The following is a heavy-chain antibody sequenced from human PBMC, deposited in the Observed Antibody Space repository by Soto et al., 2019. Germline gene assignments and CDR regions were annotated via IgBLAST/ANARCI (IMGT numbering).Heavy chain of an antibody. CDR1: GYTFTSYA. V-gene: IGHV1-3*01. CDR2: INAGNGNT. J-gene: IGHJ4*02. Sequence: QVQLVQSGAEVKKPGASVKVSCKASGYTFTSYAMHWVRQAPGQRLEWMGWINAGNGNTKYSQKFQGRVTITRVTSPSTAYMDLSSLISEDAAVSYCARDDGSSCMPDYWGQGTLVTVSS. D-gene: IGHD6-13*01. CDR3: ARDDGSSCMPDY.